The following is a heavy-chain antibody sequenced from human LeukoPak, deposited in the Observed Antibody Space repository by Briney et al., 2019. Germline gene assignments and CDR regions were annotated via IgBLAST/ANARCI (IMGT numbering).Heavy chain of an antibody. CDR1: GFNFGYYS. CDR2: ISSTSSTI. D-gene: IGHD3-3*01. Sequence: GGSLRLSCAASGFNFGYYSMNWVRQAPGKRLEWVSYISSTSSTIYYADSVKGRFTISRDNAKNSLYLQMNSLRAEDTAVYYCARERVEWLSLWFGPWGQGTLVTVSS. V-gene: IGHV3-48*01. J-gene: IGHJ5*02. CDR3: ARERVEWLSLWFGP.